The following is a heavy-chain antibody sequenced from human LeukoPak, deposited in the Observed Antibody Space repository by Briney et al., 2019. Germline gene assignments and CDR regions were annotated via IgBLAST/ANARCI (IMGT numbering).Heavy chain of an antibody. D-gene: IGHD3-10*01. J-gene: IGHJ4*02. V-gene: IGHV4-34*01. Sequence: PSETLSLTCAVYGGSFSGYYWSWIRQPPGKGLEWIGEINHSGSTNYNPSLKSRVTISVDTSKNQFSLELSSVTAADTAVYYCARGMVPLLLWFGEFVYYFDYWGQGTLVTVSS. CDR1: GGSFSGYY. CDR3: ARGMVPLLLWFGEFVYYFDY. CDR2: INHSGST.